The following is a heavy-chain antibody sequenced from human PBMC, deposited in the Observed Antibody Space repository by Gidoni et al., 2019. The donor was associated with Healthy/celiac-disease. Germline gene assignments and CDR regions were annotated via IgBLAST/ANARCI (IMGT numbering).Heavy chain of an antibody. D-gene: IGHD4-4*01. Sequence: EVQLVESGGGLAKPGGSLRPSCAASGITFRSYSMTWVRQPPGKGLEWVSSMSSSSSYIYYADSVKGRFTISRDNAKNSLYLQMNSLRAEDTAVYYCARGGIDDYSNLPDDYYYYYYYMDVWGKGTTVTVSS. V-gene: IGHV3-21*01. J-gene: IGHJ6*03. CDR2: MSSSSSYI. CDR3: ARGGIDDYSNLPDDYYYYYYYMDV. CDR1: GITFRSYS.